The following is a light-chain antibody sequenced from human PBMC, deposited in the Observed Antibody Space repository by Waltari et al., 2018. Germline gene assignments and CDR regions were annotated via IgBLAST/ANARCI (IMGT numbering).Light chain of an antibody. CDR1: RRVGSN. CDR2: DTS. CDR3: QQYNEWFPWT. J-gene: IGKJ1*01. Sequence: EIMMTQSPDTLSVSPGERATLSCRASRRVGSNLAWYQMKPGQAPRLLIFDTSTRATGIPGRFSGSGSGTDFTLTISSLQSEDFASYYCQQYNEWFPWTFGQGTKVEVK. V-gene: IGKV3-15*01.